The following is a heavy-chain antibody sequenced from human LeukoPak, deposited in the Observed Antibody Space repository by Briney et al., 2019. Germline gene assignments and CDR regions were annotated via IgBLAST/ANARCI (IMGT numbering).Heavy chain of an antibody. J-gene: IGHJ4*02. CDR1: GDSVSRSDSY. CDR3: ARTIDDFRSGYYLALGY. V-gene: IGHV4-39*01. Sequence: SETLSLTCSVSGDSVSRSDSYWDWIRQPPGKGLEWIGTIYYTGRTYYSPSLKSRVTMSVDTSNNQFSLNLRSVTAADTAVYYCARTIDDFRSGYYLALGYWGQGTLVTVSS. CDR2: IYYTGRT. D-gene: IGHD3-3*01.